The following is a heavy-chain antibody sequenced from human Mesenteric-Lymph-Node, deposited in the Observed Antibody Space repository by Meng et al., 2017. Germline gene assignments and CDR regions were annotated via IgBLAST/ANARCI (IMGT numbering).Heavy chain of an antibody. CDR3: ARVGQWLPIDY. V-gene: IGHV4-61*01. CDR1: GGSVSSGSYY. D-gene: IGHD6-19*01. CDR2: IYYSGNT. Sequence: QVQLPGSGPGLVRPSETLSLTCTVSGGSVSSGSYYWTWIRQPPGKGLEWIGYIYYSGNTNYNPSLKSRVTISVDTSKNQFSLKVNSVTAADTAIYYCARVGQWLPIDYWGQGTLVTVSS. J-gene: IGHJ4*02.